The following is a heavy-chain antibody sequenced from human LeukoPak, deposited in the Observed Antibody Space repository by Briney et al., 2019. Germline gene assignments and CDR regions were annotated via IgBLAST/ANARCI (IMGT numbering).Heavy chain of an antibody. Sequence: ASVKVSCKASGYTFTSYDINWVRQATRQGMEWMGWMNPNSGNTGYAQKCQGRVTITRNTSISTAYMELSSLRSEDTAVYYCARPRSGGYFDYWGQGTLVTVSS. CDR1: GYTFTSYD. CDR2: MNPNSGNT. V-gene: IGHV1-8*03. J-gene: IGHJ4*02. CDR3: ARPRSGGYFDY. D-gene: IGHD3-10*01.